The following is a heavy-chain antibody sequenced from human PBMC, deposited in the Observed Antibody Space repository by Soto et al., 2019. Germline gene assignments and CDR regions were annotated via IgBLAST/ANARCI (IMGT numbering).Heavy chain of an antibody. CDR3: ARGQLVWYGDLTPYHRDMDV. V-gene: IGHV4-34*02. D-gene: IGHD3-10*01. CDR1: GGSFDDFY. Sequence: QVQLQQWGAGLLRPSETLSLTCAFYGGSFDDFYWSWGRQSPGKGLEWVGEISHDGGTNYSPSLPSRVSISVDTSKNQFSLHLRSVTAADTWLYYCARGQLVWYGDLTPYHRDMDVWGQGTTVTVSS. J-gene: IGHJ6*02. CDR2: ISHDGGT.